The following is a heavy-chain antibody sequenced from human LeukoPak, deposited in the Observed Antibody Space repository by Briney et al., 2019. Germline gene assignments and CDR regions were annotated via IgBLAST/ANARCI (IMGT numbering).Heavy chain of an antibody. D-gene: IGHD5-18*01. V-gene: IGHV4-34*01. CDR2: INHSGST. Sequence: PSETLSLTCAVYGGSFSGYYWSWIGQPPGKGLEWIGEINHSGSTNYNPSLKSRVTISVDTSKNQFSLKLSSVTAADTAVYYCARQVPGYSYGPYYFDYWGQGTLVTVSS. J-gene: IGHJ4*02. CDR1: GGSFSGYY. CDR3: ARQVPGYSYGPYYFDY.